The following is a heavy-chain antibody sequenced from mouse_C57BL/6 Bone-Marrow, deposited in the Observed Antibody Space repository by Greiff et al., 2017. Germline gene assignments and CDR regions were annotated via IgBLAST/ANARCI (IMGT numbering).Heavy chain of an antibody. CDR1: GFSLTSYG. Sequence: QVQLKQSGPGLVQPSQSLSITCTVSGFSLTSYGVHWVRQSPGKGLEWLGVIWSGGSTDYNAAFISRLSISKDNSKSQVFFKMNSLQADDTAIYYCATQFITTVVAYYYAMDYWGQGTSVTVSS. D-gene: IGHD1-1*01. CDR3: ATQFITTVVAYYYAMDY. J-gene: IGHJ4*01. CDR2: IWSGGST. V-gene: IGHV2-2*01.